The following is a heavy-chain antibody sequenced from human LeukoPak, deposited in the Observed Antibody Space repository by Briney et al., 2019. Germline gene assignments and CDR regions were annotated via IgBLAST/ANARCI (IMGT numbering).Heavy chain of an antibody. CDR1: GGSISGSGYY. CDR2: IYYSGST. V-gene: IGHV4-39*01. CDR3: AKGGYLDY. Sequence: SETLSFTCSVCGGSISGSGYYGGWVRQPRGEGVEWIGSIYYSGSTFYNPSLKSRVTISVDTSKNQFSLKLSSVTAADTAVYYCAKGGYLDYWGQGTLVTVSS. J-gene: IGHJ4*02. D-gene: IGHD2-2*01.